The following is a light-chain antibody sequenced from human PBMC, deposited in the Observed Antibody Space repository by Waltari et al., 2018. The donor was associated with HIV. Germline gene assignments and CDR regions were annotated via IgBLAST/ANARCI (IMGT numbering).Light chain of an antibody. V-gene: IGLV2-23*02. CDR2: EVS. Sequence: QSALTQPASVSGSPGQSITISCTGTSSDVGSYNLVSWYQQHPGKAPKLMIYEVSKRASGVSNRFSGSKSCNTASLTISGLQAEDEADYYCCSYAGSSIPYVFGTGTKVTVL. CDR1: SSDVGSYNL. J-gene: IGLJ1*01. CDR3: CSYAGSSIPYV.